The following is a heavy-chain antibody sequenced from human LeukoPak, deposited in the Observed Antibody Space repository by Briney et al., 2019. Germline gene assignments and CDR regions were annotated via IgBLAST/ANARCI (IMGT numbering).Heavy chain of an antibody. CDR2: IYHSGST. D-gene: IGHD2-2*01. V-gene: IGHV4-4*02. J-gene: IGHJ6*02. Sequence: MPGGSLRLSCAASGFSFTSYAMSWVRQPPGKGLEWIGEIYHSGSTNYNPSLKSRVTISVDKSKNQFSLKLSSVTAADTAVYYCARDHCSSTSCYYGMDVWGQGTTVTVSS. CDR1: GFSFTSYAM. CDR3: ARDHCSSTSCYYGMDV.